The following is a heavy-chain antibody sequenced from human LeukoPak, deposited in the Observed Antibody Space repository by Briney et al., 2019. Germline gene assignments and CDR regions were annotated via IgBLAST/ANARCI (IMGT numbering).Heavy chain of an antibody. D-gene: IGHD3-9*01. J-gene: IGHJ4*02. V-gene: IGHV1-18*01. CDR3: ARDLMARAYYDILTGWDY. CDR1: GYTFTSYG. Sequence: ASVKVSCKASGYTFTSYGISWVRQAPGQGLEWMGWISAYNGNTNYAQKLQGRVTMTTDTSTSTAYMELRSLRSGDTAVYYCARDLMARAYYDILTGWDYWGQGTLVTVSS. CDR2: ISAYNGNT.